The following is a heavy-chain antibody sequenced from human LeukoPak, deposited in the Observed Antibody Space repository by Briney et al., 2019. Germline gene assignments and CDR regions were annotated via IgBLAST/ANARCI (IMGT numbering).Heavy chain of an antibody. CDR3: ARDQRGSGSNYYYYMDV. CDR2: IYHSGST. D-gene: IGHD3-10*01. V-gene: IGHV4-38-2*02. J-gene: IGHJ6*03. CDR1: GYSISSGYY. Sequence: SETLSLTCTVSGYSISSGYYWGWIRQPPGKGLEWIGSIYHSGSTDYNPSLKSRVTISVDTSKNQFSLKLSSVTAADTAVYYCARDQRGSGSNYYYYMDVRGKGTTVIVSS.